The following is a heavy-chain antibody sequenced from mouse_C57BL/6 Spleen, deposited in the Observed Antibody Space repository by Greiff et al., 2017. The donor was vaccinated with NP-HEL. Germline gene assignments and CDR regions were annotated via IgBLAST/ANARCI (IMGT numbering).Heavy chain of an antibody. Sequence: QVQLQQSGPELVKPGASVKISCKASGYTFTDYYINWVKQRPGQGLEWIGWIFPGSGSTYYNEKFKGKATLTVDKSSSTAYMLLSSLTSEDSAVYCCARSCHYGSSYRYWGQGTTLTVSS. CDR1: GYTFTDYY. J-gene: IGHJ2*01. D-gene: IGHD1-1*01. CDR3: ARSCHYGSSYRY. V-gene: IGHV1-75*01. CDR2: IFPGSGST.